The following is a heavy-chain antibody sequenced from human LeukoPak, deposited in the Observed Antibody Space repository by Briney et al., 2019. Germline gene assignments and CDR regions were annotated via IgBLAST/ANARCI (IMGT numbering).Heavy chain of an antibody. CDR2: IYYSGSA. J-gene: IGHJ5*02. CDR3: ARHGVSGVTNEDWFDP. V-gene: IGHV4-59*08. Sequence: SETLSLTCTVSGGSISSYYWGWIRQPPGKGLEWIGYIYYSGSANYNPSLKSRVTISVDTSKNQFSLKLSSVTAADTAVYYCARHGVSGVTNEDWFDPWGQGTLVTVSS. CDR1: GGSISSYY. D-gene: IGHD3-10*02.